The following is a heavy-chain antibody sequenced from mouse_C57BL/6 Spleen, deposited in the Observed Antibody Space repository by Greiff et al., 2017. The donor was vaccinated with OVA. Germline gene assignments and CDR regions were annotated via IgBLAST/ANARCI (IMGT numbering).Heavy chain of an antibody. V-gene: IGHV1-64*01. CDR2: IHPNSGST. CDR3: ARYYSNTHYYAMDD. J-gene: IGHJ4*01. D-gene: IGHD2-5*01. Sequence: QVQLQQPGAELVKPGASVKLSCKASGYTFTSYWMHWVKQRPGQGLEWIGMIHPNSGSTNYNEKFKSKATLTVDKSSSTAYMQLSSLTSEDSAVYNSARYYSNTHYYAMDDWGQGTSVTVSA. CDR1: GYTFTSYW.